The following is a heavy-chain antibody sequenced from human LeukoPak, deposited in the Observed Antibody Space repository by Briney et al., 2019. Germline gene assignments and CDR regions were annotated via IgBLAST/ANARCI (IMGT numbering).Heavy chain of an antibody. D-gene: IGHD1-1*01. CDR1: GYTFTGYY. CDR2: INPNSGGT. J-gene: IGHJ4*02. Sequence: ASVKVSCKASGYTFTGYYMHWVRQAPGQGLEWMGWINPNSGGTNYAQKFQGRFTMTRDTSISTAYMELSRLRSDDTAVYYCARVTDPNWDLSFDYWGQGTLVTVSS. V-gene: IGHV1-2*02. CDR3: ARVTDPNWDLSFDY.